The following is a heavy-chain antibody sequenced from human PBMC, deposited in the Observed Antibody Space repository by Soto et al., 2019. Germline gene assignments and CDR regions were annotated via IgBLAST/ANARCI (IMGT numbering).Heavy chain of an antibody. CDR1: GGTFSSYA. CDR2: ILPIFGTA. Sequence: QVQLVQSGAEVKKPGSSVKVSCKASGGTFSSYAISWVRQAPGQGLEWMGGILPIFGTANYAQKFQGRVTITADESTSTAYMELSSLRSEDTAVYYCARVAAGQTYYYYYGMDVWGQGTTVTVSS. V-gene: IGHV1-69*01. CDR3: ARVAAGQTYYYYYGMDV. J-gene: IGHJ6*02. D-gene: IGHD6-19*01.